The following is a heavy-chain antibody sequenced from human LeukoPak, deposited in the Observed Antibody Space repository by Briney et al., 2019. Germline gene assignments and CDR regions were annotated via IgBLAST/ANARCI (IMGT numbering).Heavy chain of an antibody. J-gene: IGHJ4*02. V-gene: IGHV3-48*03. CDR2: ISSSGSTI. CDR3: ASSRYYDILTGYCPFDY. Sequence: GGSLRLSCAASGFTFSSYEMNWVRQARGKGLEWVSYISSSGSTIYYADSVKGRFTISRDNAKNSLYLQMNSLRAEDTAVYYCASSRYYDILTGYCPFDYWGQGTLVTVSS. CDR1: GFTFSSYE. D-gene: IGHD3-9*01.